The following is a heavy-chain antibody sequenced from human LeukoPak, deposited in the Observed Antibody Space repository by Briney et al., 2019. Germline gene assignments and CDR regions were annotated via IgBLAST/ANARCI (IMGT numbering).Heavy chain of an antibody. D-gene: IGHD2-21*02. V-gene: IGHV3-74*03. CDR2: INSDGRST. Sequence: SGGSLRLSCAASGFTFSRYWMHWVRQAPGKGLVWVSRINSDGRSTTYADSVKGRFTISRDNAKNSLYLQMNSLRAEDTAVYYCARAGVYCGGDCRFDYWGQGTLVTVSS. CDR3: ARAGVYCGGDCRFDY. J-gene: IGHJ4*02. CDR1: GFTFSRYW.